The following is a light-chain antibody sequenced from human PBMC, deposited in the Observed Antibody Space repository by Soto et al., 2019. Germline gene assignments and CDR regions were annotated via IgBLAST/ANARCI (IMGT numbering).Light chain of an antibody. CDR3: QQHNNWPYT. CDR1: QTVSSN. J-gene: IGKJ5*01. CDR2: GAF. V-gene: IGKV3-15*01. Sequence: EVVMTQSPATLSVSPGESATLSCRASQTVSSNVAWYQQRPGQAPRPLIDGAFTRATGVPARFSGSRSGTEFTLTISSPQSEDFALYYCQQHNNWPYTFGQGTRLEIK.